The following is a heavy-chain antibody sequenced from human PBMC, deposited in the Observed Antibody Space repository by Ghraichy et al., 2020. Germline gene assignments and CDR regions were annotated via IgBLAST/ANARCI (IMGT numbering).Heavy chain of an antibody. Sequence: ASVKVSCKASGYTFTGYYMHWVRQAPGQGLEWMGWINPNSGGTNYAQKFQGRVTMTRDTSISTTYMELSRLRSDDTAVYYCARDKGTYYYDSSGYVAASGPWGQGTLVTVSS. V-gene: IGHV1-2*02. CDR3: ARDKGTYYYDSSGYVAASGP. CDR1: GYTFTGYY. D-gene: IGHD3-22*01. J-gene: IGHJ5*02. CDR2: INPNSGGT.